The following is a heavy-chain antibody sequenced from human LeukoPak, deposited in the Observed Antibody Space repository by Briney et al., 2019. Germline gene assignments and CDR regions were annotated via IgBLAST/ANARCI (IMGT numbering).Heavy chain of an antibody. CDR2: ISYDGSNK. CDR1: GFPFSSYA. Sequence: SGGSLRLSCAASGFPFSSYAMHWVRQAPGKGLEWVAVISYDGSNKYYADSVKGRFTISRDNSKNTLYLQMNSLRAEDTAVYYCAREAYYYDSSGYYPYFDYWGQGTLVTVSS. V-gene: IGHV3-30*04. CDR3: AREAYYYDSSGYYPYFDY. J-gene: IGHJ4*02. D-gene: IGHD3-22*01.